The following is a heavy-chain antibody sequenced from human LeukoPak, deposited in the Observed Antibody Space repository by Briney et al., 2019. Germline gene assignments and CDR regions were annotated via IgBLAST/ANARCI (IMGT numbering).Heavy chain of an antibody. J-gene: IGHJ4*02. D-gene: IGHD1-26*01. V-gene: IGHV4-38-2*01. Sequence: GSLRLSCAASGFTFNTYSMSWVRQAPGKGLEWIGSIYHSGSTYYNPSLKSRVTISVDTSKNQFSLKLSSVTAADTAVYYCAKSGGYGLIDYWGQGTRVTVSS. CDR1: GFTFNTYS. CDR3: AKSGGYGLIDY. CDR2: IYHSGST.